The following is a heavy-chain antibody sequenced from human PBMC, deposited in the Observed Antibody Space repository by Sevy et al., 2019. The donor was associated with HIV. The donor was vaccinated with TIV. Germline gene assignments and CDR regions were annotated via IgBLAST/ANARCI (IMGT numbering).Heavy chain of an antibody. J-gene: IGHJ4*02. CDR3: ARAIAVAGGYFDY. Sequence: GGSLRLSCAASGITFSSYAMHWVRQAPGKGLEWVAVISYDGSNKYYADSVKGRLTISRDNSKNTLYLQMNSLRAEDTAVYYCARAIAVAGGYFDYWGQGTLVTVSS. V-gene: IGHV3-30-3*01. CDR1: GITFSSYA. CDR2: ISYDGSNK. D-gene: IGHD6-19*01.